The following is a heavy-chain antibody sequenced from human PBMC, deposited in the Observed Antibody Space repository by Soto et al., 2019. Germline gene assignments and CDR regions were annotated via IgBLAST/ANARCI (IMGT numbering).Heavy chain of an antibody. D-gene: IGHD6-13*01. Sequence: GGSRRHSCATSGFTFRTYWMSWVRQAPGKGLEWVACIKKDGSEEYYVDSVRGRFTISRDNAKNSLYLQMNSLRVEDTAMYYCARGRQASLKPAPHSGFDYWGQGILVTVSS. CDR3: ARGRQASLKPAPHSGFDY. V-gene: IGHV3-7*01. CDR1: GFTFRTYW. J-gene: IGHJ4*02. CDR2: IKKDGSEE.